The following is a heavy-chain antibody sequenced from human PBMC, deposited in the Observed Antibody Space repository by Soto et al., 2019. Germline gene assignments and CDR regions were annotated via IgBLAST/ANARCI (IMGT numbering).Heavy chain of an antibody. CDR3: ARESAGGYSPYYYYMDV. CDR1: GGSFSGYY. J-gene: IGHJ6*03. D-gene: IGHD3-10*01. Sequence: QVQLQQWGAGLLKPSETLSLTCAVYGGSFSGYYWSWIRQPPGKGLEWIGEINHSGSTNYNPSLKSRVTISVDTSKNQFSLKLSSVTAADTAVYYCARESAGGYSPYYYYMDVWGKGTTVTVSS. V-gene: IGHV4-34*01. CDR2: INHSGST.